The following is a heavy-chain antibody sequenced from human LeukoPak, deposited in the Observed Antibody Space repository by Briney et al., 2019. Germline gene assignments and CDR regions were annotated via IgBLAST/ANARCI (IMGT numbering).Heavy chain of an antibody. D-gene: IGHD6-19*01. CDR3: ARGSASSSGWFDY. CDR1: GGTFSSYA. J-gene: IGHJ4*02. CDR2: IIPIFGIA. Sequence: SVKVSCKASGGTFSSYAISWVRQAPGQGLEWMGRIIPIFGIANYAQKFQGRVTITADKSTSTAYMELSSLRSEDTAVYYCARGSASSSGWFDYWGQGTLVTVSS. V-gene: IGHV1-69*04.